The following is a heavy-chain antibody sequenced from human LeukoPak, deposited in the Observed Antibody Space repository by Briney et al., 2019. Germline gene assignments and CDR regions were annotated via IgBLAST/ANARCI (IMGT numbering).Heavy chain of an antibody. Sequence: SETLSLTCAVYGGSFSGYYWSWIRQPPGKGLEWIGEISHSGSTNYNPSLKSRVTISVDTSKNQFSLKLSSVTAADTAVYYCARGPGIAVAGYFDYWGQGTLVTVSS. D-gene: IGHD6-19*01. J-gene: IGHJ4*02. V-gene: IGHV4-34*01. CDR1: GGSFSGYY. CDR3: ARGPGIAVAGYFDY. CDR2: ISHSGST.